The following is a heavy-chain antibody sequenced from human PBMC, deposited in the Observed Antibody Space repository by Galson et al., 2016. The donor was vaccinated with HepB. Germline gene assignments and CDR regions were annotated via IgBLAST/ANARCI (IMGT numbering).Heavy chain of an antibody. CDR2: IYPADSDT. J-gene: IGHJ4*02. CDR3: ARHYYGSGSYYKAFDY. Sequence: QSGAEVKKPGESLKISCKGSGYSFTSYWIGWVRQMPGEGLEWMGIIYPADSDTLYSPSFQGQVTISADKSISTAYLQWSSLKASGTAMYYCARHYYGSGSYYKAFDYWGQGTLVTVSS. D-gene: IGHD3-10*01. V-gene: IGHV5-51*01. CDR1: GYSFTSYW.